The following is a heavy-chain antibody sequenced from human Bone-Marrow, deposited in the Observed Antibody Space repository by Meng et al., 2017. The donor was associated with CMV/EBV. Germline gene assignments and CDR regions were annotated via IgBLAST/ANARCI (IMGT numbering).Heavy chain of an antibody. V-gene: IGHV1-69*04. CDR1: GGTFSSYT. Sequence: SVKVSCKASGGTFSSYTISWVRQAPGQGLEWMGRIIPILGIANYAQKFQGRVTITADKSTSTAYMELSSLRFEDTAVYYCARDHGPAAISYYGMDVWGQGTTVTVSS. D-gene: IGHD2-2*01. CDR3: ARDHGPAAISYYGMDV. J-gene: IGHJ6*02. CDR2: IIPILGIA.